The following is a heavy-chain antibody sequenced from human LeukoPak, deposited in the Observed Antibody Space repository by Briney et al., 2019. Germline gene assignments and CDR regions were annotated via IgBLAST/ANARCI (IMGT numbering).Heavy chain of an antibody. J-gene: IGHJ4*02. D-gene: IGHD2-2*02. CDR1: GFTFSGYW. CDR2: IKQGGGEE. Sequence: GGSLRLSCAASGFTFSGYWMSWVRQAPGKGLEWVANIKQGGGEEYYVDSVKGRFTISRDNAKNSLFLQMNSLRAEDTAVYYCARGSRYCSSTSCYTFDSWGQGTLVTVSS. CDR3: ARGSRYCSSTSCYTFDS. V-gene: IGHV3-7*01.